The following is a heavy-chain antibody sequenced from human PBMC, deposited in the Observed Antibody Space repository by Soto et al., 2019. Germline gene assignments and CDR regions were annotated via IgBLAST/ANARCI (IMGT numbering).Heavy chain of an antibody. CDR2: VNPSGGST. CDR1: GYILTAYS. D-gene: IGHD2-15*01. V-gene: IGHV1-46*01. CDR3: AREENCSDGICYSEYCQL. J-gene: IGHJ1*01. Sequence: ASVKVSCKASGYILTAYSMHWVRQAPGQGLEWMGVVNPSGGSTNYAQTFQGRITMTRDTSTSTVYMDLSSLTSEDTAVYYCAREENCSDGICYSEYCQLWGQGTLVTFSS.